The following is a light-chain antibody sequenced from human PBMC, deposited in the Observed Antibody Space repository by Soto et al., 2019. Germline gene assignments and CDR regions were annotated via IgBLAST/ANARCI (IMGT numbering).Light chain of an antibody. V-gene: IGKV3-20*01. CDR2: GAS. J-gene: IGKJ4*01. CDR3: HQYDSSPHT. Sequence: EIVLTQSPGTLSLSPGERATLSCRASQSVSSSYLAWYHQKPGQAPRLLIYGASSRATGIPDRFSGSGSGTDFTLTISRLEPEDFAVYYCHQYDSSPHTFGGGTKVEIK. CDR1: QSVSSSY.